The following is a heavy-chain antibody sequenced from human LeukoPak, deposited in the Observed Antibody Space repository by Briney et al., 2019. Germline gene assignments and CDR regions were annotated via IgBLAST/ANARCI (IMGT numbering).Heavy chain of an antibody. D-gene: IGHD2-15*01. CDR1: GYTFTSYY. V-gene: IGHV1-2*02. CDR3: ARDFVLGSGEVP. CDR2: INPNSGGT. J-gene: IGHJ5*02. Sequence: GASVKVSCKASGYTFTSYYMHWVRQAPGQGLEWMGWINPNSGGTNYAQKFQGRVTMTTDTSTSTAYMELRSLRSDDTAVYYCARDFVLGSGEVPWGQGTLVTVSS.